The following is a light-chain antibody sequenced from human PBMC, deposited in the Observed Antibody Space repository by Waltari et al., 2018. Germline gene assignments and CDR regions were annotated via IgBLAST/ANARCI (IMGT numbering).Light chain of an antibody. CDR2: SDN. Sequence: QSVLTQPPSPSGTPGQRVTFPCSGRRPNLGSNTVNWYQQFPGTAPKLLIYSDNQRPSGVPDRFSGSKSGTSASLAISGLQSEDEADYYCAAWDDSLNGVVFGGGTKLTVL. J-gene: IGLJ2*01. V-gene: IGLV1-44*01. CDR3: AAWDDSLNGVV. CDR1: RPNLGSNT.